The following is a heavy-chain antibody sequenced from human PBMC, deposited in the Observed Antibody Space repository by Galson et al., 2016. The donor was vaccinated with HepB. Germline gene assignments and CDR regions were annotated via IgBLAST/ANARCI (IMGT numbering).Heavy chain of an antibody. Sequence: SLRLSCAASGFTFSDYWMHWVRQAPEKGLVWVSHITSDGSRTTYADSVKGRFTISRDNAENSLYLQMNSLRVEDTAVYYFVRKIGYNFGYFSWGQGTLVTVSS. CDR2: ITSDGSRT. CDR1: GFTFSDYW. J-gene: IGHJ5*02. D-gene: IGHD5-18*01. CDR3: VRKIGYNFGYFS. V-gene: IGHV3-74*01.